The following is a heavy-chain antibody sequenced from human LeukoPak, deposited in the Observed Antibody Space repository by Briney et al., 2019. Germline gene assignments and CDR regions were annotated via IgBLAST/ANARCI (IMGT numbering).Heavy chain of an antibody. J-gene: IGHJ4*02. CDR2: INGGGNT. Sequence: GGALRLSCAASGFTFSGCAMNWCRQAPGEGLEWVSSINGGGNTFYADSVKGRFAISRDNAKNSLYLQMKGLRAEDTAVYYCARDPAEADCWGQGTLVAVSS. CDR1: GFTFSGCA. CDR3: ARDPAEADC. V-gene: IGHV3-21*06.